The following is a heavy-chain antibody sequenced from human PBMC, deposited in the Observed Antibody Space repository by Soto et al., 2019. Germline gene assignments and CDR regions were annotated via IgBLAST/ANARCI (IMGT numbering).Heavy chain of an antibody. D-gene: IGHD3-22*01. V-gene: IGHV1-18*01. J-gene: IGHJ5*02. CDR3: AGDPDSHYNDSHASSYP. CDR2: ISAYNGNT. CDR1: GYTFTSYG. Sequence: ASVKVSCKASGYTFTSYGIRWVRQAPGQGLEWMGWISAYNGNTNYAQKLQGRVTMTTDTSTSTAYMELRSLRSDDTAVYYCAGDPDSHYNDSHASSYPWGQGTLVTVSS.